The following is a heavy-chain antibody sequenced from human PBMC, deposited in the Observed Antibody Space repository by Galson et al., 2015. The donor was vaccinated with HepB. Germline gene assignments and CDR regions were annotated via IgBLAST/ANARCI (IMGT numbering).Heavy chain of an antibody. J-gene: IGHJ4*02. V-gene: IGHV5-10-1*04. CDR2: IDPADSQT. CDR1: GYSFTSFY. CDR3: ARRDTAMVFGDEDL. D-gene: IGHD5-18*01. Sequence: QSGAEVKKPGESLRISCKGSGYSFTSFYIHWVRQMPGKGLEWMGRIDPADSQTDYSPSFQGQVTISCDKSVNTAYLQWSSLKASDTAMYYCARRDTAMVFGDEDLWGQGTLVIVSP.